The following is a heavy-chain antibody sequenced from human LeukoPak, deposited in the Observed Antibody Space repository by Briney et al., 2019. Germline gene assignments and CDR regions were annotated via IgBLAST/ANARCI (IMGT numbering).Heavy chain of an antibody. D-gene: IGHD6-13*01. CDR2: IISNGGST. V-gene: IGHV3-64D*06. Sequence: PGGSLRLSCSASGFTFSVYAIHWVRQAPGKGLEYVSTIISNGGSTYYADSVKGRFTISRDNSKNTVSLQMSSLRAEDTALYYCVKDRGSSSWYLSEYFQHWGQGTLVTVSS. CDR3: VKDRGSSSWYLSEYFQH. J-gene: IGHJ1*01. CDR1: GFTFSVYA.